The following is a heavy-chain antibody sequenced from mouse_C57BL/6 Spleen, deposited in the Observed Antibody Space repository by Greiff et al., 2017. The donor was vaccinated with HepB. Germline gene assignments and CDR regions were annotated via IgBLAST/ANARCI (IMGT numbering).Heavy chain of an antibody. CDR1: GFTFSSYG. CDR3: ARRTYDGYYEAMDY. CDR2: ISSGGSYT. J-gene: IGHJ4*01. D-gene: IGHD2-3*01. V-gene: IGHV5-6*01. Sequence: EVQLVESGGDLVKPGGSLKLSCAASGFTFSSYGMSWVRQTPDKRLEWVATISSGGSYTYYPDSVKGRFTISRDNAKNTLYLQMSSLKSEDTAMYYCARRTYDGYYEAMDYWGQGTSVTVSS.